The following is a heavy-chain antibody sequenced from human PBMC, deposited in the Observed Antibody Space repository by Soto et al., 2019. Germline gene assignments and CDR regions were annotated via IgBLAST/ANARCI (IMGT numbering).Heavy chain of an antibody. D-gene: IGHD6-13*01. J-gene: IGHJ6*02. CDR3: AREPGYSSISRYYYYYGMDV. CDR1: GFTFSSYA. CDR2: ISYDGSNK. Sequence: GGSLRLSCAASGFTFSSYAMHWVRQAPGKGLEWVAVISYDGSNKYYADSVKGRFTISRDNSKNTLYLQMNSLRAEDTAVYYCAREPGYSSISRYYYYYGMDVWGQGTTVTVSS. V-gene: IGHV3-30-3*01.